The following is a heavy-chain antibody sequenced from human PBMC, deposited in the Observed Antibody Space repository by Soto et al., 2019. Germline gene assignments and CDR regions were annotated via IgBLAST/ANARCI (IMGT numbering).Heavy chain of an antibody. CDR1: GFTFRTAG. V-gene: IGHV3-15*01. J-gene: IGHJ4*02. CDR3: TTYDESWGYPPDFDY. CDR2: IKSKTDGGTT. D-gene: IGHD3-22*01. Sequence: GGSLRPSCAASGFTFRTAGMSWVRQAPGKGLEGVGRIKSKTDGGTTDYAAPVKGRFTISRDDSKNTLNLQTNSLKTEDTALYYCTTYDESWGYPPDFDYWGQGTLVTVSS.